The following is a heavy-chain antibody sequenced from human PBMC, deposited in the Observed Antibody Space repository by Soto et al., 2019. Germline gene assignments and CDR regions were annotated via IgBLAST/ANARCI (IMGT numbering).Heavy chain of an antibody. CDR2: INPHGGST. J-gene: IGHJ5*02. Sequence: ASVKVSCKASGYTFFTYDISWVRQAPGQGLEWMGVINPHGGSTKYAQKFQGRITMTRDTSRSTVYMELSSLRSDGTAIYYCARSSGGNFGIIIEGSNWFDTWGQGTLVTVSS. CDR3: ARSSGGNFGIIIEGSNWFDT. CDR1: GYTFFTYD. V-gene: IGHV1-46*01. D-gene: IGHD3-3*01.